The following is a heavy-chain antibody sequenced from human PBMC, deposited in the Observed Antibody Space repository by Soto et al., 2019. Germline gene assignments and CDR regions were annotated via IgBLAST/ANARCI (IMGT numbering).Heavy chain of an antibody. J-gene: IGHJ5*02. CDR2: IYHSGST. D-gene: IGHD3-22*01. CDR3: ARGDYYDSSGSPPRAMATNWFDP. Sequence: PSETLSLTCAVSGGSISSGGYSWSWIRQPPGKGLECIGYIYHSGSTYYNPSLNSRVTISVDRAKNHFSLNLSSVTAASTAISYCARGDYYDSSGSPPRAMATNWFDPWGQGTLVTVSS. V-gene: IGHV4-30-2*01. CDR1: GGSISSGGYS.